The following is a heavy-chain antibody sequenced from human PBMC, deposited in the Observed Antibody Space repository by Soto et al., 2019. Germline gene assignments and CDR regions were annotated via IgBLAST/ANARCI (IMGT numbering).Heavy chain of an antibody. J-gene: IGHJ6*02. D-gene: IGHD5-18*01. CDR2: ISGSSSYI. CDR3: ARDPVDTAMVTGYYYYYGMDV. Sequence: EVQLLESGGGLLQPGGSLRLSCAASGFTFSSYVMSWVRQAPGKGLEWVSGISGSSSYIYYADSVKGRFTISRDNAKNSLYLQMNSLRAEDTAVYYCARDPVDTAMVTGYYYYYGMDVWGQGTTVTVSS. CDR1: GFTFSSYV. V-gene: IGHV3-21*01.